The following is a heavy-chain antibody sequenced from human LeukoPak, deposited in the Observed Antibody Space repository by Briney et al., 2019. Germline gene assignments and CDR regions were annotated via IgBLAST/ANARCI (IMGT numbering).Heavy chain of an antibody. CDR3: AKGVFPAAVGYFDY. Sequence: ASVKVSCKASGYTFTSYDINWVRQATGQGLEWMGWMNPNSGNTGYAQKFQGRVTMTRNTSISTAYMELSSLRAEDTAVYYCAKGVFPAAVGYFDYWGQGTLVTVSS. V-gene: IGHV1-8*01. CDR2: MNPNSGNT. D-gene: IGHD2-2*01. CDR1: GYTFTSYD. J-gene: IGHJ4*02.